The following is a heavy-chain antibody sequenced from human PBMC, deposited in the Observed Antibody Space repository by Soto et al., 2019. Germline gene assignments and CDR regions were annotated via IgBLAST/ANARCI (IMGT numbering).Heavy chain of an antibody. Sequence: SLACTVSGGDINRYYWCWIRQPPGKGLEWIGYIYYSGSTNYNPSLKSRVTISVDTSKNQFSLKLSSVTAADTAVYYCARLYGLDAFDIWGQGTMVTVSS. CDR3: ARLYGLDAFDI. V-gene: IGHV4-59*08. J-gene: IGHJ3*02. CDR2: IYYSGST. CDR1: GGDINRYY. D-gene: IGHD3-16*02.